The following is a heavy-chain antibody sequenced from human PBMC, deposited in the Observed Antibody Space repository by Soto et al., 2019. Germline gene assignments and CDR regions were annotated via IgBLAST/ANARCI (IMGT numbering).Heavy chain of an antibody. J-gene: IGHJ1*01. V-gene: IGHV6-1*01. CDR1: GDSVSSNSAA. CDR2: TYYRSKWYN. D-gene: IGHD2-2*01. CDR3: AREVAPYCSSTSCPRGLAP. Sequence: SQTLSLTCAISGDSVSSNSAAWNWIRQSPSRGLEWLGRTYYRSKWYNDYAVSVKSRITINPDTSKNQFSLQLNSVTPEDTAVYYCAREVAPYCSSTSCPRGLAPWGQGTLVTVSS.